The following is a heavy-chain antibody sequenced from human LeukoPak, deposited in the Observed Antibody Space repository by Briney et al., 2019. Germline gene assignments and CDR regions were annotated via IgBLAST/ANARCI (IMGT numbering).Heavy chain of an antibody. D-gene: IGHD6-19*01. V-gene: IGHV3-23*01. Sequence: QAGGSLRLSCAASGFTFNSYAMYWVRQAPGKGLEWVSGIFGSGGSAHYADSVKGRFAISRDNSKNRVYLQMNSLRAEDTAVYYCAKTATGYSSGHYPGWPVDYWGQGTLVTVSS. J-gene: IGHJ4*02. CDR1: GFTFNSYA. CDR3: AKTATGYSSGHYPGWPVDY. CDR2: IFGSGGSA.